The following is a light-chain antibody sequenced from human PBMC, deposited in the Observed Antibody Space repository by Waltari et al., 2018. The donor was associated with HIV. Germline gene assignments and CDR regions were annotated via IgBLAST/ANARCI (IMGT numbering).Light chain of an antibody. CDR3: QQYASSPWT. CDR1: HTISNTS. J-gene: IGKJ2*02. CDR2: DAS. V-gene: IGKV3D-20*01. Sequence: IVLTQSPAPLSLPPGERTTLPCAAGHTISNTSLAWYQQKPGLPPRLVIHDASTRAGGIPDSFGGSGSGTAFTLTINRLEPDDFAVYYCQQYASSPWTFGQGTKLEVK.